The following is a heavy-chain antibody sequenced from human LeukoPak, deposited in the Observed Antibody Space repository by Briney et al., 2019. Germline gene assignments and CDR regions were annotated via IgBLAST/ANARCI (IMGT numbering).Heavy chain of an antibody. V-gene: IGHV4-39*01. CDR2: IYYSGST. D-gene: IGHD2-15*01. CDR3: ARQAVVVAALLDC. J-gene: IGHJ4*02. CDR1: GGSISSSSYY. Sequence: SETLSLTCTVSGGSISSSSYYWGWIRQPPGKGLEWIGSIYYSGSTYYNPSLMSRVTISVDTSKNHFSLKLSSVTAADTAVYYCARQAVVVAALLDCWGQGTLVTVSS.